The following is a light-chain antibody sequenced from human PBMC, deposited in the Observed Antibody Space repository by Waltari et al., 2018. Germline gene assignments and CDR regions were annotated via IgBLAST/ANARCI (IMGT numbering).Light chain of an antibody. CDR1: QNVRIY. CDR2: HAS. CDR3: QQYVESPAT. J-gene: IGKJ1*01. V-gene: IGKV3-20*01. Sequence: EIVLTQSPGTVSLSPGDRATFSCLASQNVRIYLAWYQQKPGQAPRLLIYHASTRANGIPDRFSGSGSGTDFTLTISRLEPEDFAMYYCQQYVESPATFGQGTKVVIK.